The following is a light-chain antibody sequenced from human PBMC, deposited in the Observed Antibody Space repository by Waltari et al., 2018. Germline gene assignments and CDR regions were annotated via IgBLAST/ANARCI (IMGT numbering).Light chain of an antibody. J-gene: IGKJ1*01. Sequence: DILMTQSPSSLSASVGDRVTITCRASQSISNCLNWYQQKPGKAPNLLIYAASSLETGVPSRFSGSGSGTDFTLTINGLQPEDAAVYFCHQYYLTPWTFGQGTKLEIK. V-gene: IGKV1-39*01. CDR1: QSISNC. CDR2: AAS. CDR3: HQYYLTPWT.